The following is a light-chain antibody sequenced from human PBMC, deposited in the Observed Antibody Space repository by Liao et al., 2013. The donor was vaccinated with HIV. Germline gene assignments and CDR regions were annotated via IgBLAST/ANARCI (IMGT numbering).Light chain of an antibody. J-gene: IGLJ1*01. Sequence: FVVTQPPSVSVAPGEAARITCGGNNIGRKSVHWYQQRPGQAPVLVIHFDSDRPSGIPERFSGSNSENTATLTISRVEGGDEADYYCQAWDSSTALYVFGTGTKVTVL. CDR2: FDS. CDR3: QAWDSSTALYV. V-gene: IGLV3-21*01. CDR1: NIGRKS.